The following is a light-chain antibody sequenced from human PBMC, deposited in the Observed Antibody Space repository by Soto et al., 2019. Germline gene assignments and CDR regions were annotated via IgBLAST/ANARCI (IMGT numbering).Light chain of an antibody. CDR1: QSVTSSY. Sequence: EIVLTQSPGTLSLSPGERATLSCRASQSVTSSYLAWYQQKPGQAPRLLIFDASNRATGVPARFSGSGSGTDFTLTISSLEPEDSGVYYCQQRSNWPLLTFGGGTKVDIK. CDR2: DAS. J-gene: IGKJ4*01. V-gene: IGKV3D-20*02. CDR3: QQRSNWPLLT.